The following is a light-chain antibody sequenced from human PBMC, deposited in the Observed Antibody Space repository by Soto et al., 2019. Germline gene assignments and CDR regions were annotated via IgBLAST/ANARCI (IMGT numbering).Light chain of an antibody. CDR3: QQYHDWPPFT. CDR1: RRVASN. CDR2: GAS. V-gene: IGKV3D-15*01. J-gene: IGKJ2*01. Sequence: ETMMMQSPATLSVSPGERVTLSCRASRRVASNLAWYQQKPGQAPRLLIYGASNRATGVPARFSGSGSGTEFTLTISSLQPDDFAVYYCQQYHDWPPFTFGQGTKLE.